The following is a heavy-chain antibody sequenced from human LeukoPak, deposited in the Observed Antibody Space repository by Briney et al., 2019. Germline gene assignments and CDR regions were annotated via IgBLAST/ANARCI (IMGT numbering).Heavy chain of an antibody. CDR2: IIPIFGTA. Sequence: ASVKVSCKASGGTFSSYAISWVRQAPGQGLEWMGGIIPIFGTANYAQKFQGRVTITTDESTSTAYMELSSLRSEDTAVYHCALPEKGLDYYDSTGRFDYWGQGTLVTVSS. CDR3: ALPEKGLDYYDSTGRFDY. CDR1: GGTFSSYA. V-gene: IGHV1-69*05. D-gene: IGHD3-22*01. J-gene: IGHJ4*02.